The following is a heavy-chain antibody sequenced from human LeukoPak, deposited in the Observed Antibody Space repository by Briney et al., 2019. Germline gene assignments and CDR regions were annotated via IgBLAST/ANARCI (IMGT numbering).Heavy chain of an antibody. CDR2: ITPNADRT. CDR1: GFTFGSYG. V-gene: IGHV3-23*01. CDR3: AIMHGYYDGSGYWVQ. Sequence: GWSLRLSWAASGFTFGSYGMSWVRQAPGKGLEWVSFITPNADRTSYADSVEGRFTISRDNPRNTLYMQMNSLRDEDTAIYYCAIMHGYYDGSGYWVQWGQGTLVTVSS. D-gene: IGHD3-22*01. J-gene: IGHJ1*01.